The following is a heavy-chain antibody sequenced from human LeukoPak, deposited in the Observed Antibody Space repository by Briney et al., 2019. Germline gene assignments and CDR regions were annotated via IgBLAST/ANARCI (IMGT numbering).Heavy chain of an antibody. Sequence: SETLSLTCTLSGGSISSYYWTWIRPPAGKGLEWIGRISTSGHANYTPSLQSRVTKSVDTSRYQFSLKLTSVNAAEAAVYCCAKGEGNYFDYWGQGALVTVSS. CDR2: ISTSGHA. J-gene: IGHJ4*02. CDR3: AKGEGNYFDY. V-gene: IGHV4-4*07. CDR1: GGSISSYY.